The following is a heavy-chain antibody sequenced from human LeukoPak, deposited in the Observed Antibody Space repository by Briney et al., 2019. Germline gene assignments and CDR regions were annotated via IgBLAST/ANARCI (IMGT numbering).Heavy chain of an antibody. CDR3: AREEQYRNYFDH. V-gene: IGHV1-2*02. Sequence: ASVKVSCKASGYTLTDSYMHWVRQAPGQGLEWLAWISPNSGDTNYAQKFQVRVTVTSDTSISTAYMELSGLTSDDTAVYFCAREEQYRNYFDHWGQGTLVTVAS. J-gene: IGHJ4*02. CDR2: ISPNSGDT. CDR1: GYTLTDSY. D-gene: IGHD1/OR15-1a*01.